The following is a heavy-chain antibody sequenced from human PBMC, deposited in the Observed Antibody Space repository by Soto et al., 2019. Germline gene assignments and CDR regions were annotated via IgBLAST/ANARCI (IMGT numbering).Heavy chain of an antibody. J-gene: IGHJ4*02. CDR2: ITGSGAST. V-gene: IGHV3-23*01. CDR3: AKPGRYCSGGSCYEVLDY. Sequence: GGSLRLSCAASGFTFGSYAVTWVRQAPGKGLEWVSAITGSGASTYYADSVKGRFSISRDNSKNTLYLQMNSLRAEDTAVYYCAKPGRYCSGGSCYEVLDYWGQGTPVTVSS. CDR1: GFTFGSYA. D-gene: IGHD2-15*01.